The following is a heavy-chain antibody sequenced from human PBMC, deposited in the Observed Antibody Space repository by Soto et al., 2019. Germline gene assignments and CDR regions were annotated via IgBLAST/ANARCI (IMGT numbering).Heavy chain of an antibody. V-gene: IGHV3-23*01. Sequence: GGSLRLSCAASGFTFSTYAMSWVRQAPGKGLEWVSGISSSGGSTNHADSVKGRSIISRDNSKNTLYLQMNSLRAEDTAVYYCAKLRWGSDNWFDPWGQGTLVTVSS. J-gene: IGHJ5*02. D-gene: IGHD3-10*01. CDR3: AKLRWGSDNWFDP. CDR2: ISSSGGST. CDR1: GFTFSTYA.